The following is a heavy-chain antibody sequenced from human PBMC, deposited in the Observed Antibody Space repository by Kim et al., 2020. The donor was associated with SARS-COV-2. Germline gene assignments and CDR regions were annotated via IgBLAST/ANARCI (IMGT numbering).Heavy chain of an antibody. CDR2: ISWNSGSI. CDR1: GFTFDDYA. J-gene: IGHJ6*02. V-gene: IGHV3-9*01. CDR3: ARGIAAAYYYYGMDV. Sequence: GGSLRLSCAASGFTFDDYAMHWVRQAPGKGLEWVSGISWNSGSIGYADSVKGRFTISRDNAKNSLYLQMNSLRAEDTALYYCARGIAAAYYYYGMDVWGQGTTVTVSS. D-gene: IGHD6-13*01.